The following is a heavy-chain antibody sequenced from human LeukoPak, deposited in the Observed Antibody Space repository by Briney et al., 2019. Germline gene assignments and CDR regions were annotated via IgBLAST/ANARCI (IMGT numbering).Heavy chain of an antibody. CDR2: INHSGST. D-gene: IGHD3-10*01. CDR3: AREKSYYYGSGSPNWFDP. Sequence: KPSETLSLTCAVYGGSFSGYYWSWIRQPPGKGLEWIGEINHSGSTNYNPSLKSRVTISVDTSKNQFSLKLSSVTAADTAVYYCAREKSYYYGSGSPNWFDPWGQGTLVTVSS. V-gene: IGHV4-34*01. CDR1: GGSFSGYY. J-gene: IGHJ5*02.